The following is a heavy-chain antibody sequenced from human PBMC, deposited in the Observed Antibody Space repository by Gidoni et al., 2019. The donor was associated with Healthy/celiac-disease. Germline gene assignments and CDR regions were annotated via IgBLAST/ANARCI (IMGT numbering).Heavy chain of an antibody. Sequence: EVQLVESGGGLVQPGGSLRLSCAASGFTFSSYAMSWVRQAPGKGLEWFSAISGSGGSTYYADSVKGRFTISRDNSKNTLYLQMNSLRAEDTAVYYCAIAPSSSWLPEDYWGQGTLVTVSS. V-gene: IGHV3-23*04. CDR3: AIAPSSSWLPEDY. D-gene: IGHD6-13*01. J-gene: IGHJ4*02. CDR2: ISGSGGST. CDR1: GFTFSSYA.